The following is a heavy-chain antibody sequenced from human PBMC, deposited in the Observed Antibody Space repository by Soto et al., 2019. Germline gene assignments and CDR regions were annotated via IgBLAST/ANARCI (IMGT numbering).Heavy chain of an antibody. Sequence: QVQLVESGGGVVQPGRSLRLSCAASGFTFSSYGMHWVRQAPGKGLEWVAVIWYDGSNKYYADSVKGRFTISRDNSKNTLYLQMNSLRAEDTAVYYCAGNYYDSSGEYYYYGMDVWGQGTTVTVSS. CDR1: GFTFSSYG. CDR3: AGNYYDSSGEYYYYGMDV. CDR2: IWYDGSNK. D-gene: IGHD3-22*01. V-gene: IGHV3-33*01. J-gene: IGHJ6*02.